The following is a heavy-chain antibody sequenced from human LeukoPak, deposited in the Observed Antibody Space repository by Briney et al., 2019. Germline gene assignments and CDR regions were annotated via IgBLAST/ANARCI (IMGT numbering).Heavy chain of an antibody. V-gene: IGHV4-59*01. CDR2: IYYSGST. D-gene: IGHD2-15*01. J-gene: IGHJ5*02. Sequence: SETLSLTCTVSGGSISSYYWSWIRQPPGKGLEWIGYIYYSGSTNYNPSLKSRVTISVDTSKNQFSLKLSSVTAADTAVYYRARAPAIYCSGGSCYGHNWFDPWGQGTLVTVSS. CDR3: ARAPAIYCSGGSCYGHNWFDP. CDR1: GGSISSYY.